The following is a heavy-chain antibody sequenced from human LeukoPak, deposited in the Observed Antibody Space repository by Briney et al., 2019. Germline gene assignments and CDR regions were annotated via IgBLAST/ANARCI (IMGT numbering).Heavy chain of an antibody. CDR2: IIPNLNIA. V-gene: IGHV1-69*04. D-gene: IGHD3-9*01. J-gene: IGHJ4*02. CDR1: RDTFSSYG. CDR3: ATDSIGDILTGAFDY. Sequence: GSSVKVSCKASRDTFSSYGISWVRQAPGQGLEWMGRIIPNLNIANYAQRFQGRVTFTADKSATTAYMEVKSLRSEDTAVYHCATDSIGDILTGAFDYWGQGTLVTVFS.